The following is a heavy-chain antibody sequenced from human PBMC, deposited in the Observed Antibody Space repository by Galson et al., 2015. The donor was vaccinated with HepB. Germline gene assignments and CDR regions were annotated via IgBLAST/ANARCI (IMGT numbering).Heavy chain of an antibody. CDR1: GFTFSSYA. D-gene: IGHD3-22*01. CDR3: AAGGNYYDSSGYYRVDAFDI. Sequence: SLRLSCAASGFTFSSYAMSWVRQAPGKGLEWVSAISGSGGSTYYADSVKGRFTISRDNSKNTLYLQMNSLRAEDTAVYYCAAGGNYYDSSGYYRVDAFDIWGQGTMVTVSS. V-gene: IGHV3-23*01. CDR2: ISGSGGST. J-gene: IGHJ3*02.